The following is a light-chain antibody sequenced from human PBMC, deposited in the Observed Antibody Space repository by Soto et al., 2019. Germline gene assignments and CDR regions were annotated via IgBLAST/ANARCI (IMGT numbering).Light chain of an antibody. Sequence: DIQMTQSPSSLSASVGDRVTITCQASRDIRKYLNWYQQKPGKAPKLLIYDASNLETGVTSRFSGSGSGTDFTCTITSLQSEDIATYYCKQNHTLVSFGGGTKVETK. CDR2: DAS. CDR3: KQNHTLVS. CDR1: RDIRKY. J-gene: IGKJ4*01. V-gene: IGKV1-33*01.